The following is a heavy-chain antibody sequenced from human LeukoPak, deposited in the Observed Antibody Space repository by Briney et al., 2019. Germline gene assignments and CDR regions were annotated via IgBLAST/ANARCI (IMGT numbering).Heavy chain of an antibody. CDR2: IFYSGST. CDR1: GDSITSHY. CDR3: ARGGITGTYHYYGMDV. J-gene: IGHJ6*02. D-gene: IGHD1-20*01. V-gene: IGHV4-59*11. Sequence: PSETLSLTCTVSGDSITSHYWSWVRQAPGKGLEWIGYIFYSGSTDYSPSLKSRVTISVDTSKNQFSLKLSSVTAADTAVYYCARGGITGTYHYYGMDVWGQGTTVTVSS.